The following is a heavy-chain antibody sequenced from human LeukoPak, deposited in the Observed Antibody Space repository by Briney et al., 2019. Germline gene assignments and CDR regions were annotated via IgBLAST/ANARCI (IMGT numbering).Heavy chain of an antibody. Sequence: SETLPLTCTVSGGSISSYYWSWIRQPPGKGLEWIGYIYYSGSTNYNPSLKSRVTISVDTSKNQFSLKLSSVTAADTAVYYCARDLVGAFDYWGQGTLVTVSS. J-gene: IGHJ4*02. CDR1: GGSISSYY. V-gene: IGHV4-59*01. CDR2: IYYSGST. CDR3: ARDLVGAFDY. D-gene: IGHD1-26*01.